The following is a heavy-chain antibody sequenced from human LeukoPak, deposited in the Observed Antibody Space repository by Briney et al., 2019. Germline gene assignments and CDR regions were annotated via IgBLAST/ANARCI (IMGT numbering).Heavy chain of an antibody. V-gene: IGHV3-33*06. CDR2: IWYDGSNK. CDR3: AKDLGEGAYSYGWDAFDI. CDR1: GFSFSSNS. J-gene: IGHJ3*02. Sequence: PGGSLRLSCAASGFSFSSNSMNWVRQAPGKGLEWVAVIWYDGSNKYYADSVKGRFTISRDNSKNTLYLQMNSLRAEDTAVYYCAKDLGEGAYSYGWDAFDIWGQGTMVTVSS. D-gene: IGHD5-18*01.